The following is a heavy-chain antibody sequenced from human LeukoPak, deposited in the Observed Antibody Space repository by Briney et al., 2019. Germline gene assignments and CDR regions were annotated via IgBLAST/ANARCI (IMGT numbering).Heavy chain of an antibody. J-gene: IGHJ4*02. V-gene: IGHV3-23*01. CDR1: GFTFSSNA. CDR3: AKDLLRWSFDY. CDR2: IHGSDDNT. D-gene: IGHD4-23*01. Sequence: GGSLRLSCAASGFTFSSNAMTWVRQAPGKGLEWVSAIHGSDDNTHYADSVKGRFTISRDKSKNTLYLQMKSLRADDTAVYYCAKDLLRWSFDYWGQGTLVTVSS.